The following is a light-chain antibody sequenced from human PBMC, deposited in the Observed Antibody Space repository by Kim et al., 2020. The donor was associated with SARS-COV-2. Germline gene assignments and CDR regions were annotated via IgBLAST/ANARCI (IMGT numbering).Light chain of an antibody. CDR2: EAV. J-gene: IGKJ5*01. V-gene: IGKV3-11*01. Sequence: EIVLTQSPGTLSLSPGERATLSCRASQSVRSYFAWYQQKSGQPPRLLIYEAVNRASGVPGRFSASGSGTDFTLNISSLEPEDFAVYYCQQRYCWPVTFGQGTRLELK. CDR3: QQRYCWPVT. CDR1: QSVRSY.